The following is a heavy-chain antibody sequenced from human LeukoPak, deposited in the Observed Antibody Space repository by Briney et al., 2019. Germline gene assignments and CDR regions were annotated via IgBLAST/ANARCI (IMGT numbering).Heavy chain of an antibody. CDR1: GGSINGYC. CDR2: IYSSGAT. V-gene: IGHV4-59*08. CDR3: ARHPYANWYFDL. Sequence: SETLSLTCAVTGGSINGYCWGWIRQPPGKGLEWIGYIYSSGATTYNPSLTSRATISVDTSKNQFSLKLSSVTAADTAMYYCARHPYANWYFDLRGRGTLITVSS. J-gene: IGHJ2*01.